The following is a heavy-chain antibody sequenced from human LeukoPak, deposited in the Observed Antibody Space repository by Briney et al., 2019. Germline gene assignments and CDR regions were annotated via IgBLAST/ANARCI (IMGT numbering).Heavy chain of an antibody. V-gene: IGHV4-34*01. D-gene: IGHD1-14*01. CDR1: GGSFSGYY. CDR2: INHSGST. J-gene: IGHJ3*02. Sequence: SETLSLTCAVYGGSFSGYYWSWIRQPPGKGLEWIGEINHSGSTNYNPSLKSRVTISVDTSKNQFSLKLSSVTAADTAVYYCARSGIRPGAFDIWGQGTMVTVSS. CDR3: ARSGIRPGAFDI.